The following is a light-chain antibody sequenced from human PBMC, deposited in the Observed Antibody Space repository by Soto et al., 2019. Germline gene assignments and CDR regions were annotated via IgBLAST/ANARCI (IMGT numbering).Light chain of an antibody. CDR2: AAS. J-gene: IGKJ4*01. CDR1: QSISTY. CDR3: QHGYSTPLT. Sequence: DIQMTQSPSSLSASVVDRVTITFRASQSISTYLHWYQQKPGKAPNLLIYAASTLQSGVPSRFSGSGSGTDFTLTISSLQPEDFATYFCQHGYSTPLTFGGGTKVDIK. V-gene: IGKV1-39*01.